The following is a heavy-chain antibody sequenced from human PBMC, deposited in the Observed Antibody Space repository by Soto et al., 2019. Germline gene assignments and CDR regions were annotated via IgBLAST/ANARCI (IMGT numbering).Heavy chain of an antibody. CDR3: ASLPHVGFGDLGDAFDI. D-gene: IGHD3-10*01. CDR2: ISSSSSYI. CDR1: GFTFSSYS. V-gene: IGHV3-21*01. Sequence: EVQLVESGGGLVKPGGSLRLSCAASGFTFSSYSMNWVRQAPGKGLEWVSSISSSSSYIYYADSVKGRFTISRDNAKNSLYLQMNSLRAEDTAVYYCASLPHVGFGDLGDAFDIWGQGTMVTVSS. J-gene: IGHJ3*02.